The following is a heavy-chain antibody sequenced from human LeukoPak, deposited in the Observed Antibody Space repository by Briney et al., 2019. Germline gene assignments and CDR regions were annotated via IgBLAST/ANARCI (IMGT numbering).Heavy chain of an antibody. CDR1: GFTFSTYC. J-gene: IGHJ4*02. V-gene: IGHV3-7*01. CDR2: IKEDGTEE. CDR3: ARGDRRFEY. Sequence: QPGGSLRLSCAASGFTFSTYCMTWVRQAPGKGLEWVANIKEDGTEEYYVDSVKGRFTISRDNAKNSLSLQMKSLRPEDTAVYYCARGDRRFEYWGQGTLVTVSS. D-gene: IGHD2-21*01.